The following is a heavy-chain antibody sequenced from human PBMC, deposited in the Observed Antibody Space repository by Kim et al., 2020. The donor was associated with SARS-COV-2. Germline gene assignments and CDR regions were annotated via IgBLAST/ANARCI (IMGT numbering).Heavy chain of an antibody. D-gene: IGHD3-3*01. J-gene: IGHJ5*02. Sequence: ASVKVSCKASGYTFTGYYMHWVRQAPGQGLEWMGRINPNSGGTNYAQKSQGRVTMTRDTSISTAYMELSRLRSDDAAVYYCARTYYDFWSGYRIGDWFDPWGQGTLVTVSS. V-gene: IGHV1-2*06. CDR2: INPNSGGT. CDR1: GYTFTGYY. CDR3: ARTYYDFWSGYRIGDWFDP.